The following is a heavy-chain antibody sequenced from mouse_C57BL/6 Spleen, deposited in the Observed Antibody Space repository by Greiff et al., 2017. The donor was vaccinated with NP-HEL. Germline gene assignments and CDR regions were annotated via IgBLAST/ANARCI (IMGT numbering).Heavy chain of an antibody. V-gene: IGHV1-61*01. Sequence: QVQLKQPGAELVRPGSSVKLSCKASGYTFTSYWMDWVKQRPGQGLEWIGNIYPSDSETHYNQKFKDKATLTVDKSSSTAYMQLSSLTSEDSAVYYCARNRDYYGSLYFDYWGQGTTLTVSS. CDR1: GYTFTSYW. CDR3: ARNRDYYGSLYFDY. J-gene: IGHJ2*01. D-gene: IGHD1-1*01. CDR2: IYPSDSET.